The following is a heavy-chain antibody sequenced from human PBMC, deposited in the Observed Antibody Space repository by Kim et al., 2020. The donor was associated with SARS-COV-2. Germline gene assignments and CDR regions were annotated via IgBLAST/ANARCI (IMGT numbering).Heavy chain of an antibody. V-gene: IGHV3-21*01. CDR3: ARDPRGYSYDNWFDP. Sequence: DTWKGRFTSSRDNAKNSLYLQMNSLRAEDTAVYYCARDPRGYSYDNWFDPWGQGTLVTVSS. D-gene: IGHD5-18*01. J-gene: IGHJ5*02.